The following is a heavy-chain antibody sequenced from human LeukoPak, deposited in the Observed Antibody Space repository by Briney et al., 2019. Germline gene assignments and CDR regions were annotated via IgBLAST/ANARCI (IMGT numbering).Heavy chain of an antibody. V-gene: IGHV1-2*02. CDR3: ARGTVLRFLEWLSTGYFDL. CDR1: GYTFTGYY. CDR2: INPNSGGT. J-gene: IGHJ2*01. D-gene: IGHD3-3*01. Sequence: ASVKVSCKASGYTFTGYYMHWVRQAPGQGLEWMGWINPNSGGTNYAQKFQGRVTMTRDTSISTAHMELSRLRSDDTAVYYCARGTVLRFLEWLSTGYFDLWGRGTLVTVSS.